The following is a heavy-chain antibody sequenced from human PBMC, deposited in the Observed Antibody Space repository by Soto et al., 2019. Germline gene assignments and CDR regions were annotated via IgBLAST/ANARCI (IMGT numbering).Heavy chain of an antibody. CDR1: GDSVSSNSAA. Sequence: SQTLSLTCAISGDSVSSNSAAWNWIRQSPSRGLEWLGRTYYRSKWYNDYAVSVKSRITINPDTYKTQFSLQLSSGTPEDTALYYGARDRRIAAAGTFDYWGQGTLVTVSS. J-gene: IGHJ4*02. V-gene: IGHV6-1*01. CDR2: TYYRSKWYN. CDR3: ARDRRIAAAGTFDY. D-gene: IGHD6-13*01.